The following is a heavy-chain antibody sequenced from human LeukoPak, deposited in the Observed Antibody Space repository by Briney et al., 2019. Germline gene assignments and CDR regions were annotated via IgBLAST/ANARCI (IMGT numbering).Heavy chain of an antibody. J-gene: IGHJ4*02. V-gene: IGHV3-23*01. CDR3: AKEGCTSSSCYTNY. CDR1: GFTFRTYA. Sequence: GGSLRLSCAASGFTFRTYAMSWVRQAPGKGLEWVSAISGSGGSAYYADSVKGRFTISWDDSENMLYLQMNSLRAEDTALYFCAKEGCTSSSCYTNYWGQGTLVTVSS. CDR2: ISGSGGSA. D-gene: IGHD2-2*02.